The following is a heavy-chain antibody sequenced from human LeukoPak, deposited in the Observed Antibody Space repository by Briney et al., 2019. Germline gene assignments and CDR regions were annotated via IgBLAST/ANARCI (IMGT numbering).Heavy chain of an antibody. J-gene: IGHJ3*02. CDR2: IYPGDSDT. D-gene: IGHD1-26*01. CDR1: GYSFTSYW. V-gene: IGHV5-51*01. Sequence: GESLKISCKGSGYSFTSYWIGWVRQMPGKGLECMGIIYPGDSDTRYSPSFQGQVTISADKPISTAYLQWSSLKASDTALYYCARHAILGATRSHLDIWGQGTMVAVSP. CDR3: ARHAILGATRSHLDI.